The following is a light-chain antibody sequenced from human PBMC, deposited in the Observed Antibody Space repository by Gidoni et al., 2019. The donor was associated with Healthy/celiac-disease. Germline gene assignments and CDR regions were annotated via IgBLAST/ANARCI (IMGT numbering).Light chain of an antibody. Sequence: TRMTQHPSSFSASTGDRVTITCRASQGISSYLAWYQQTPGKAPKLLISAASTLQSGVPSRFSGSGSGTDFTLTISCLQSEDFATYYFQQYYSYPPFTFGPGTKVDIK. CDR1: QGISSY. V-gene: IGKV1-8*01. CDR2: AAS. CDR3: QQYYSYPPFT. J-gene: IGKJ3*01.